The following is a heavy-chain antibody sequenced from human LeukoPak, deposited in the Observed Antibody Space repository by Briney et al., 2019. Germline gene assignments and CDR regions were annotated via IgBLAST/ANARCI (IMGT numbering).Heavy chain of an antibody. D-gene: IGHD3-3*01. CDR3: ARDYGHNYDFWSGSGMDV. J-gene: IGHJ6*04. Sequence: GGSLRLSCAASGFTFSSYSLNWVRQAPGKGLEWVSSISSSSSYIYYADSVKGRFTISRDNAKNSLYLQMNSLRAEDTAVYYCARDYGHNYDFWSGSGMDVWGKGTAVTVSS. V-gene: IGHV3-21*01. CDR2: ISSSSSYI. CDR1: GFTFSSYS.